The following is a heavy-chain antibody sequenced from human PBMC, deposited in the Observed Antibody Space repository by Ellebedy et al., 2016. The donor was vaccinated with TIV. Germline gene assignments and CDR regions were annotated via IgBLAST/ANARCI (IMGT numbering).Heavy chain of an antibody. CDR1: GFTFSLNW. CDR2: IKEDGSEE. J-gene: IGHJ4*02. Sequence: PGGSLRLSCAASGFTFSLNWMYWVRQAPGKGLEWVANIKEDGSEEYYVDSVKGRFTISRDNAKNPLYLQMNSLRAEDTAVYYCVRDLHWSYFDWGQGTLVTVSS. CDR3: VRDLHWSYFD. V-gene: IGHV3-7*03. D-gene: IGHD1-26*01.